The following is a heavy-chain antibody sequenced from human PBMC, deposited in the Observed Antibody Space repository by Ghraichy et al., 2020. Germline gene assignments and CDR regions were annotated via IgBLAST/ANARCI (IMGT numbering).Heavy chain of an antibody. D-gene: IGHD6-13*01. CDR2: ISGSGGST. J-gene: IGHJ4*02. Sequence: GESLNISCAASGFTFSSYAMSWVRQAPGKGLEWVSAISGSGGSTYYADSVKGRFTISRDNSKNTLYLQMNSLRAEDTAVYYCAKAPIAGLDYWGQGTLVTVSS. V-gene: IGHV3-23*01. CDR3: AKAPIAGLDY. CDR1: GFTFSSYA.